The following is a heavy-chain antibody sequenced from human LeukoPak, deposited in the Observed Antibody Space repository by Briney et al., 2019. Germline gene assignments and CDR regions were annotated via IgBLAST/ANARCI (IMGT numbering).Heavy chain of an antibody. J-gene: IGHJ4*02. CDR2: INSDGSIT. V-gene: IGHV3-74*01. D-gene: IGHD2-15*01. Sequence: PGGSLRLSCAASGFTVSTNYITWVRQAPGKGLVWVSRINSDGSITNYADSVKGRFTISRDNAKNTLYLQMNSLRAEDTAVYYCTREVVGFSFDYGGQEPLVPVSS. CDR1: GFTVSTNY. CDR3: TREVVGFSFDY.